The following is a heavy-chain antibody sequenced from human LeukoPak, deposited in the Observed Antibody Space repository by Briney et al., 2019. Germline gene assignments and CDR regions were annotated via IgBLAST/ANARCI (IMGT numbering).Heavy chain of an antibody. CDR1: GYTFTSYD. D-gene: IGHD6-19*01. V-gene: IGHV1-8*03. CDR2: MNPNSGNT. Sequence: ASVKVSCKASGYTFTSYDINWARQATGQGLEWMGWMNPNSGNTGYAQKFQGRVTITRNTSISTAYMELSSLRSEDTAVYYCARGRFHTAGTRTFDPWGQGTLVTVSS. J-gene: IGHJ5*02. CDR3: ARGRFHTAGTRTFDP.